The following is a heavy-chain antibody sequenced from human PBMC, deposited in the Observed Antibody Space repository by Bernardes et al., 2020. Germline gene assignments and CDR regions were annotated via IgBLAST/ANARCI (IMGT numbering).Heavy chain of an antibody. CDR3: AKDYCGGDCDFFDY. D-gene: IGHD2-21*02. J-gene: IGHJ4*02. CDR2: VSGSGDT. Sequence: GGTLRLSCAASGFSLDTFAMSWVRKVPGKGLEWVSGVSGSGDTYYADSVKGRFTISRDTSKNILFLQMNNLRAEDTAVYYCAKDYCGGDCDFFDYWGQGTAVTVSS. V-gene: IGHV3-23*01. CDR1: GFSLDTFA.